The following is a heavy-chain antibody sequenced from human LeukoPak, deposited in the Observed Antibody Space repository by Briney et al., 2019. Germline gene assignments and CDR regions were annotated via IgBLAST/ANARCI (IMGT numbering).Heavy chain of an antibody. D-gene: IGHD3-16*01. CDR1: GLTVSTNY. Sequence: PGGSLRLSCAAFGLTVSTNYMAWVRQPPGKGLEWVSIIYDGGAAYYADSVKDRLTISRDNSKNMLYLQLNGLTVEDTAVYYCTRVVVLGAPDTDYFDYWGQGTLVTVSS. CDR2: IYDGGAA. J-gene: IGHJ4*02. CDR3: TRVVVLGAPDTDYFDY. V-gene: IGHV3-66*01.